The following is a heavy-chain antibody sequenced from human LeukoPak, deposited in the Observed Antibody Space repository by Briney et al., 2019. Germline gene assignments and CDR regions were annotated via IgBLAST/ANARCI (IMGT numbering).Heavy chain of an antibody. CDR3: AREKLEATAADYDYYGADV. J-gene: IGHJ6*02. CDR1: GFTFSSYE. Sequence: PGGSLRLSCAASGFTFSSYEMNWVRQAPGKGLEWVSYISSSGSTIYYADSVKGRFTISRDNAKNSLYLQMNSLRAEDTAAYYCAREKLEATAADYDYYGADVWGQGTTVTVSS. D-gene: IGHD1-26*01. CDR2: ISSSGSTI. V-gene: IGHV3-48*03.